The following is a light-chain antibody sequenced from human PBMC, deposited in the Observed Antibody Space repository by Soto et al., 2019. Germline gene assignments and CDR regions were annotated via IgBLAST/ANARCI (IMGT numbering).Light chain of an antibody. CDR3: QQYNDWPPT. CDR1: QSFSSN. CDR2: SAS. V-gene: IGKV3-15*01. Sequence: EIVMTQSPATLSLSPGERATLSCRASQSFSSNLAWYQQKPGQAPRLLIYSASTRATGIPARFSGSGSGTEFTLTISSLQSEDFAVYYCQQYNDWPPTFGQGTKV. J-gene: IGKJ1*01.